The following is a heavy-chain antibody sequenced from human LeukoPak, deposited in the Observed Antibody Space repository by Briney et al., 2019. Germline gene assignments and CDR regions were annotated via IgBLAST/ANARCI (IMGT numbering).Heavy chain of an antibody. CDR1: GFTFSSYS. Sequence: PGGSLRLSCAASGFTFSSYSMNWVRQAPGKGLEWVSCISSGSSYIYYADSVKGRFTISRDNAKNSLYLQMNSLRAEDTAVYYCAKDGFCSSTSCYPNHFDSWGQGTLVTVSS. J-gene: IGHJ4*02. CDR2: ISSGSSYI. D-gene: IGHD2-2*01. V-gene: IGHV3-21*01. CDR3: AKDGFCSSTSCYPNHFDS.